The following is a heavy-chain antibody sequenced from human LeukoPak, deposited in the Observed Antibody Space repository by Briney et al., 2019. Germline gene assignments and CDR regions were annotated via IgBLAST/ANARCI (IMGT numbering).Heavy chain of an antibody. Sequence: GGSLRLSCAASGFTFSSYAMSWVRQAPGKGLEWVAVIWYDGTNKYYADSVKGRFSISRDNSKNTLYLQMNSLRAEDTAVYYCASDKLGTDAFDIWGQGTVVTVSS. J-gene: IGHJ3*02. CDR3: ASDKLGTDAFDI. V-gene: IGHV3-33*08. D-gene: IGHD7-27*01. CDR1: GFTFSSYA. CDR2: IWYDGTNK.